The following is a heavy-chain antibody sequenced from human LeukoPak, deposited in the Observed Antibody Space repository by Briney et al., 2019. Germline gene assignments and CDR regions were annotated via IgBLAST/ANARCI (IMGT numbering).Heavy chain of an antibody. CDR2: ISYDGSNK. J-gene: IGHJ4*02. V-gene: IGHV3-30-3*01. D-gene: IGHD6-19*01. CDR3: AREGVSSGRYCIFDY. Sequence: GRSLRLSCAASGFTFSSYAMHWVRQAPGKGLEWVAVISYDGSNKYYADSVKGRFTISRDNSKNTLYLQMNSLRAEDTAVYYCAREGVSSGRYCIFDYWGQGTLVTVSS. CDR1: GFTFSSYA.